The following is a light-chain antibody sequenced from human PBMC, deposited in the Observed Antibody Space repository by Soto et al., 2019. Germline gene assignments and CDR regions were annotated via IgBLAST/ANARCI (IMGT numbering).Light chain of an antibody. CDR2: GNS. CDR1: SSNIGAGHH. V-gene: IGLV1-40*01. CDR3: HSYDRSLSGSV. J-gene: IGLJ3*02. Sequence: QPVLTQPPSVSGAPGARVTISCTGSSSNIGAGHHVHWHQQLPGTAPKLLINGNSNRPSGVADRFSGSNSGTSASLAITGLQAEDEADDYCHSYDRSLSGSVLGGGTQLTVL.